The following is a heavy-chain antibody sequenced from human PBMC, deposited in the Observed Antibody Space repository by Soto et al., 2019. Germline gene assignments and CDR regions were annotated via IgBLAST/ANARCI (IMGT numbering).Heavy chain of an antibody. Sequence: SETLSLTCTVSGGSISSYSWSWIRQPPGKGLEWIGYIYHSGSTYYNPSLKSRVTISVDRSKNQFSLKLSSVTAADTAVYYCARGTPFHWGQGTLVTVSS. CDR1: GGSISSYS. J-gene: IGHJ4*02. CDR3: ARGTPFH. V-gene: IGHV4-30-2*01. CDR2: IYHSGST.